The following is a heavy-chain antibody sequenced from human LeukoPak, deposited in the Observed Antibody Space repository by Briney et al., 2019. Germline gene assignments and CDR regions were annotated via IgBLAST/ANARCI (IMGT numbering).Heavy chain of an antibody. J-gene: IGHJ4*02. CDR2: ISSSSRTI. D-gene: IGHD4-17*01. Sequence: PGGSLRLSCAASGLTFSSYSMNWVRQAPGKGLEWLSYISSSSRTIYYADSVKGRFTISRDNANNSLYLQMNSLRAEDTAVYYCARDRYGDYDFDYWGQGTLVTVSS. CDR3: ARDRYGDYDFDY. V-gene: IGHV3-48*01. CDR1: GLTFSSYS.